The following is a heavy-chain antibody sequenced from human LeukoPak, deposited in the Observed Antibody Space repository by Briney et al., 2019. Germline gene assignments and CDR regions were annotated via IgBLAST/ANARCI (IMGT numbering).Heavy chain of an antibody. CDR1: GGSFSGYY. V-gene: IGHV4-34*01. D-gene: IGHD2-8*01. CDR3: ARVAVYGAFDI. J-gene: IGHJ3*02. Sequence: SETLSLTCAVYGGSFSGYYWSWIRQPPGKGLEWIGEINHSGSTNYNPSLKSRVTIPVDTSKNQFSLKLSSVTAADTAVYYCARVAVYGAFDIWGQGTMVTVSS. CDR2: INHSGST.